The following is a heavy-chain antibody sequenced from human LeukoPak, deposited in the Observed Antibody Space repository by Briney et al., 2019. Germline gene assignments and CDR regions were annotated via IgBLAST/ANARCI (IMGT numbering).Heavy chain of an antibody. CDR3: ARERIHYGSGGDLTDAHLFYYYGMDV. CDR1: GFTFSSYA. V-gene: IGHV3-21*01. D-gene: IGHD3-10*01. CDR2: ISRGSDHI. Sequence: PGGSLRLSCAASGFTFSSYAMNWVRQAPGKGLEWVSSISRGSDHILYADSMKGRFTISRDNAKNSLYLQMNSLGAEDTAVYYCARERIHYGSGGDLTDAHLFYYYGMDVWGQGTTVTVSS. J-gene: IGHJ6*02.